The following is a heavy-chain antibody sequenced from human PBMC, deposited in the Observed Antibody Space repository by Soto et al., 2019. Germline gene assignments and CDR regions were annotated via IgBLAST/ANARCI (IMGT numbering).Heavy chain of an antibody. D-gene: IGHD3-3*01. CDR2: IYHSGST. CDR1: GGSISSGGYS. V-gene: IGHV4-30-2*01. Sequence: QLQLQESGSGLVKPSQTLSLTCAVSGGSISSGGYSWSWIRQPPGKGLEWIGYIYHSGSTYYNPSLKSRVTISVDRSKNQFSLKLSSVTAADTAVYYCARVRSGAYRPGPYWYFDLWGRGTLVTVSS. J-gene: IGHJ2*01. CDR3: ARVRSGAYRPGPYWYFDL.